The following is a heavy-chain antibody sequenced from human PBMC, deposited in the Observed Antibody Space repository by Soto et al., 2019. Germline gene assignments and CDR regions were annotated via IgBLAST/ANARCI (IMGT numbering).Heavy chain of an antibody. J-gene: IGHJ4*02. CDR1: GFTLSRYS. D-gene: IGHD6-19*01. CDR3: SRRSSGWYFDY. CDR2: ISGSGGST. Sequence: PGGSLRLSCVASGFTLSRYSMNWVRQAPGKGLEWVSVISGSGGSTYYADSVKGRFTISRDNSKNTLYLQMNSLRAEDTAVYYCSRRSSGWYFDYWGQGTLVTVSS. V-gene: IGHV3-23*01.